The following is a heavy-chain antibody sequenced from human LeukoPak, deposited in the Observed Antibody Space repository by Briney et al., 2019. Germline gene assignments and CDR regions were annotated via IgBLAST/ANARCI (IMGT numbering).Heavy chain of an antibody. Sequence: GGSLRLSCAASGFTFSSYAMIWVRQPPPKGLEWVSAICGSGGSTYYADFVKGRFTISRYNSKSSLYLQMNSLRAEDTAVYYCAKLGRRFTDDAFDIWGQGTMVTVSS. D-gene: IGHD7-27*01. CDR2: ICGSGGST. J-gene: IGHJ3*02. CDR3: AKLGRRFTDDAFDI. CDR1: GFTFSSYA. V-gene: IGHV3-23*01.